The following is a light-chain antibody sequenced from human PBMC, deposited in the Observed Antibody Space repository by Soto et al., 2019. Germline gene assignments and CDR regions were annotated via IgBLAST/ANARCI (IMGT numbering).Light chain of an antibody. Sequence: QSALTQPRSVSGSPGQSVTISCTGTSSNIGGYNYVSWYQQHPGKAPKVMIYDVSKRPSGVPDRFSGSKSGNAASLTISGLQAEDEADYYCCSYAGSYIWVFGGGTKLTVL. V-gene: IGLV2-11*01. CDR1: SSNIGGYNY. CDR3: CSYAGSYIWV. J-gene: IGLJ2*01. CDR2: DVS.